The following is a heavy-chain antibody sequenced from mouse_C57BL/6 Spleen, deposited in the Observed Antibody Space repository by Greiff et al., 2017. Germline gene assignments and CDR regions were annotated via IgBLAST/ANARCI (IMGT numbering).Heavy chain of an antibody. Sequence: VQLQESGPELVQPGASVKISCKASGYAFSSSWMNWVKQRPGKGLEWIGRIYPGDGDTNYNGKFKGKATLTADKSSSTAYMQLSSLTSEDSAVYFCAPDPFAYWGQGTLVTVSA. CDR1: GYAFSSSW. V-gene: IGHV1-82*01. CDR3: APDPFAY. J-gene: IGHJ3*01. CDR2: IYPGDGDT.